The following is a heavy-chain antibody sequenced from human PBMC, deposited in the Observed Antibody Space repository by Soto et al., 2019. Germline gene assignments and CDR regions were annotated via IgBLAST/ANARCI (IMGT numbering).Heavy chain of an antibody. V-gene: IGHV2-5*02. CDR1: GFSLSTSGVG. D-gene: IGHD3-16*01. CDR3: AHRRRGSYFDY. J-gene: IGHJ4*02. Sequence: QITLKESGPTLVKPTQTLTLTCTFSGFSLSTSGVGVGWIRQPPGKALEWLALIYWDDDKRYSPSLKSRLTITKXTSKNXVXXXXXNMDPVDTATYYCAHRRRGSYFDYWGQGTLVTVSS. CDR2: IYWDDDK.